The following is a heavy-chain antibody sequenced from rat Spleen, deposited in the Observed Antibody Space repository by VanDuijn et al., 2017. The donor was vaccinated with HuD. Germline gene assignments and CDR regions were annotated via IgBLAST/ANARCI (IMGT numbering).Heavy chain of an antibody. J-gene: IGHJ4*01. CDR1: GFIFSDYY. D-gene: IGHD1-11*01. Sequence: EVQLVESDGGLVQPGRSLKLSCAASGFIFSDYYMAWVRQAPTKGLEWVATISYGDSSGHSSTYYGDSVKGRLTISRDNAKSSLYLQMDSLRSEDTAIYYCARAATEGMDAWGQGASVTVSS. CDR2: ISYGDSSGHSST. CDR3: ARAATEGMDA. V-gene: IGHV5-29*01.